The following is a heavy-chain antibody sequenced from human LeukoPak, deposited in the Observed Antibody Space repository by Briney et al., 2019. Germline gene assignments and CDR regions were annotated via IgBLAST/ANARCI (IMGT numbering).Heavy chain of an antibody. D-gene: IGHD6-6*01. V-gene: IGHV4-4*08. Sequence: SGTLSRTCTASGGSISSYYWSWIRQPPGKGLEWVWRIYTGGSTYYNPSLKSRVTISGDTSTNQFSLKLSSVTAADTAVFYWARALVDYGRSSGSGLFDYWGQGTLVTVSS. CDR3: ARALVDYGRSSGSGLFDY. CDR2: IYTGGST. CDR1: GGSISSYY. J-gene: IGHJ4*02.